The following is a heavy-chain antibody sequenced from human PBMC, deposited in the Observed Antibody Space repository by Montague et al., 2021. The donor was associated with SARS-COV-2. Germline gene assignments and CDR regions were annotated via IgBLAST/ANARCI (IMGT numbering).Heavy chain of an antibody. CDR1: GFTFSSYA. Sequence: SLRLSCAASGFTFSSYAMSWVRQAPGKGLEWVSALSGSGGSTYYADSVKGRFTISRDNSKNTLYLQMNSLRAEDTAVYYCAKAGIKYDYGDFFDYWDQGTLVTVSS. D-gene: IGHD4-17*01. CDR3: AKAGIKYDYGDFFDY. J-gene: IGHJ4*02. V-gene: IGHV3-23*01. CDR2: LSGSGGST.